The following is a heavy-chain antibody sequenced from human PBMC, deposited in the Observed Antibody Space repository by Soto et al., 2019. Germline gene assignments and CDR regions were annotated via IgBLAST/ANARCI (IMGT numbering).Heavy chain of an antibody. CDR2: ISYDGSNK. CDR1: GFTFSSYG. V-gene: IGHV3-30*18. Sequence: PGGSLRLSCAASGFTFSSYGMHWVRQAPGKGLEWVAVISYDGSNKYYADSVKGRSTISRDNSKNTLYLQMNSLRAEDTAVYYCAKDDFWSGYNWFDPWGQGTLVTVSS. D-gene: IGHD3-3*01. CDR3: AKDDFWSGYNWFDP. J-gene: IGHJ5*02.